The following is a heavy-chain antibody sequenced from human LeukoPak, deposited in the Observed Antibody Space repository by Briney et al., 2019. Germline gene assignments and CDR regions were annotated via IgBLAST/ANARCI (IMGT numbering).Heavy chain of an antibody. J-gene: IGHJ1*01. CDR3: ARRPVAAEYFQH. V-gene: IGHV3-30-3*01. Sequence: GGSLRLSCAASGFTFSSYAMHWVRQAPGKGLEWVAVISYDGSNKYYADSVKGRFTISRDNSKNTLYLQMNSLRAEDTAMYFCARRPVAAEYFQHWGQGTLVTVSS. D-gene: IGHD6-25*01. CDR1: GFTFSSYA. CDR2: ISYDGSNK.